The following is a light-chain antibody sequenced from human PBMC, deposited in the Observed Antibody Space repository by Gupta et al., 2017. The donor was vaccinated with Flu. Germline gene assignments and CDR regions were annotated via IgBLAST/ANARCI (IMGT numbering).Light chain of an antibody. J-gene: IGKJ1*01. Sequence: NSVSFSQSVVYSARNILLNWFQQRPGQSPMRLIYKVSNRDSGVPDRFSGSGSDTYFTLKISSVEPEDVGIYYCMQSAHWPWTFGQGTKVEIK. CDR3: MQSAHWPWT. CDR1: QSVVYSARNIL. CDR2: KVS. V-gene: IGKV2-30*01.